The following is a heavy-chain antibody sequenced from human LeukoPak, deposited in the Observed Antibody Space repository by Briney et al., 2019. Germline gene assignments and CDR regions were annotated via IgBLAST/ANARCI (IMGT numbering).Heavy chain of an antibody. CDR3: ARNPDTRSVILRYFDWSLNWFDP. Sequence: ASVKVSCKASGYTFTSYGISWVRQAPGQGLEWMGWISAYNGNTNYAQKLQGRVTMTTDTSTSTAYMELRSLGSDDTAVYYCARNPDTRSVILRYFDWSLNWFDPWGQGTLVTVSS. CDR2: ISAYNGNT. V-gene: IGHV1-18*01. CDR1: GYTFTSYG. J-gene: IGHJ5*02. D-gene: IGHD3-9*01.